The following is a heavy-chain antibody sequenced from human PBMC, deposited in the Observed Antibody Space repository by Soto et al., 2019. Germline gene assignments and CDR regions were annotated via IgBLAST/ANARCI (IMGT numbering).Heavy chain of an antibody. D-gene: IGHD3-16*01. CDR3: ARGRGNIDY. CDR1: GGSFSGYY. CDR2: INHSGST. J-gene: IGHJ4*02. Sequence: QVQLQQWGAGLLKPSETLSLTCAVYGGSFSGYYWSWIRQPPGKGLEWIGEINHSGSTNYNPSLKGRVTRSVDTSKNQFSLKLSSGTAADTAVYYCARGRGNIDYWGQGTLDTVSS. V-gene: IGHV4-34*01.